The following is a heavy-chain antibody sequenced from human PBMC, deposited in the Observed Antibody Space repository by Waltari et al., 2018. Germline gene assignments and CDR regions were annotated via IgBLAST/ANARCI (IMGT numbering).Heavy chain of an antibody. CDR1: GGSFSGYY. CDR2: INHSGST. J-gene: IGHJ4*02. D-gene: IGHD3-22*01. CDR3: ARARFEYDSSGYRFDY. V-gene: IGHV4-34*01. Sequence: QVQLQQWGAGLLKPSETLSLTCAVYGGSFSGYYWSWIRQPPGKGLEWIGEINHSGSTNYNPSLKSRVTISVDTSKNQFSLKLSSVTAADTAVYDCARARFEYDSSGYRFDYWGQG.